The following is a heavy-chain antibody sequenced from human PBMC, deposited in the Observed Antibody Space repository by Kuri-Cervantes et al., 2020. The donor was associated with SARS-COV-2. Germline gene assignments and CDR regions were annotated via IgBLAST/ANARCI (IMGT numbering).Heavy chain of an antibody. CDR3: ARRRGAITGPGGYFDY. D-gene: IGHD1-1*01. Sequence: SETLSLTCTVSGGSISSSSSYFWGWIRQPPGRGLEFIGNIYYTGSTYYNPSLQSRVTISVDTSKKQFSLKLRSVTAADTAIYYCARRRGAITGPGGYFDYWGQGALVTVSS. CDR2: IYYTGST. CDR1: GGSISSSSSYF. J-gene: IGHJ4*02. V-gene: IGHV4-39*01.